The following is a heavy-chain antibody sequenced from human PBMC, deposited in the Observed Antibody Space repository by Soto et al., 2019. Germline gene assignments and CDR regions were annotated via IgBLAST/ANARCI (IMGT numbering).Heavy chain of an antibody. CDR2: ISGRGGST. CDR1: GFIFSDYS. V-gene: IGHV3-23*01. CDR3: ARSSGDTWEQYYFDY. J-gene: IGHJ4*02. D-gene: IGHD1-1*01. Sequence: EVQLLASGGGLVLPGGSLRLSCAASGFIFSDYSMSWVRQAPGKGLEWVSGISGRGGSTYYADSVKGRFTISRDSSRNTLFLQMNSLRAEDTALYFCARSSGDTWEQYYFDYWGQGTLVPVSS.